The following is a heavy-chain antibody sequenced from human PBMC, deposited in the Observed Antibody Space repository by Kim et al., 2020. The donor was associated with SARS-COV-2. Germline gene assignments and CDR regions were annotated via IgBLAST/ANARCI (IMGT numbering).Heavy chain of an antibody. J-gene: IGHJ4*02. D-gene: IGHD6-19*01. V-gene: IGHV3-48*02. Sequence: STKYYEDSVKGRFTISRDNAKNSLYLQMNSLGDEDTAVYYCARKGIAVYWGQGTLVTVSS. CDR3: ARKGIAVY. CDR2: STK.